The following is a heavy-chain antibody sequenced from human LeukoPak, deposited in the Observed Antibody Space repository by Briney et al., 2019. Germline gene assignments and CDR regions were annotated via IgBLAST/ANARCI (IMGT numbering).Heavy chain of an antibody. J-gene: IGHJ4*02. V-gene: IGHV4-34*01. CDR3: ARGRVYYYGSGSYYTSSSYDY. CDR2: INHSGST. Sequence: SETLSLTCAVYGGSFSGYYWSWIRQPPGKGREWIGEINHSGSTNYNPSLKSRVTISVDTSKNQFSLKLSSVTAADTAVYYCARGRVYYYGSGSYYTSSSYDYWGQGTLVTVSS. D-gene: IGHD3-10*01. CDR1: GGSFSGYY.